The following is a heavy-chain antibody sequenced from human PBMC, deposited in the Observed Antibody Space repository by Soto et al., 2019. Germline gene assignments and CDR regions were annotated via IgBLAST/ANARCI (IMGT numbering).Heavy chain of an antibody. CDR2: ISPDGTVT. CDR3: GRPRSMSSSGFDI. V-gene: IGHV3-74*01. D-gene: IGHD1-26*01. J-gene: IGHJ3*02. CDR1: GYPFSRHW. Sequence: EVQLVESGGGLVQPGGSLRLSCAASGYPFSRHWIHWVRHAPAQGPVGVSRISPDGTVTDYADLVAGRFATSRDNAQNTLYLQMSTPRADWTAVNYCGRPRSMSSSGFDICVQGTRVIVCS.